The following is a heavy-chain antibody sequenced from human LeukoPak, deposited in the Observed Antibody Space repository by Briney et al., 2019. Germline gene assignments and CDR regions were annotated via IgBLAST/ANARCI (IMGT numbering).Heavy chain of an antibody. CDR3: ARWGVSFGERNYIDD. D-gene: IGHD3-16*01. V-gene: IGHV4-59*01. CDR1: GGSMNNYY. Sequence: SETLSLTCTVSGGSMNNYYWSWMWQPPGKGLEYIADIYYSGSANYNSYLKSRVSISVDTSKNQFSLTMNSVTAADTAVFYCARWGVSFGERNYIDDRGQGKLVTVSS. CDR2: IYYSGSA. J-gene: IGHJ4*02.